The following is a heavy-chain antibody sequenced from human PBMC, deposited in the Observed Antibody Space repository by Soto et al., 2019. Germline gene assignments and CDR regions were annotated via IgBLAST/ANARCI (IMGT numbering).Heavy chain of an antibody. Sequence: SETLSLTCTVSGGSISSGGYYWSWIRQHPGKGLEWIGYIYYSGSTYYNPSLKSRVTISVDTSKNQFSLKLSSVTAADTAVYYCARDRQAPGRMNRPNWFDPWGQGTLVTVSS. CDR3: ARDRQAPGRMNRPNWFDP. V-gene: IGHV4-31*03. CDR1: GGSISSGGYY. D-gene: IGHD2-8*01. CDR2: IYYSGST. J-gene: IGHJ5*02.